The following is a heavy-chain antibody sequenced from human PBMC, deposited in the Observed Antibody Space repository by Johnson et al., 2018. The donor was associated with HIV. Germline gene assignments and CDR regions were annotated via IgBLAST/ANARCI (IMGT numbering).Heavy chain of an antibody. J-gene: IGHJ3*02. CDR1: GFTFSSYA. D-gene: IGHD2-21*01. CDR3: AKGLHIVVEGDAFDI. Sequence: QVQLVESGGGVVQPGRSLRLSCAASGFTFSSYAMHWVRQATGKGLEWVAVISYDGSNKYYADSVKGRFTISRDNSKNTLYLQMNSRRAEDTAVYYCAKGLHIVVEGDAFDIWGQGTMVTVSS. V-gene: IGHV3-30*04. CDR2: ISYDGSNK.